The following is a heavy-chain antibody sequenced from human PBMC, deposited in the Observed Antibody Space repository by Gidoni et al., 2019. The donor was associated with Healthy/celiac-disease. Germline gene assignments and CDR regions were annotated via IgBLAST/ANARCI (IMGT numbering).Heavy chain of an antibody. CDR1: GFTFSSYG. J-gene: IGHJ4*02. CDR3: ARDFQDTAMVTYYFDY. D-gene: IGHD5-18*01. Sequence: QVQLVESGGGVVQPGRSLRLSSQASGFTFSSYGMHWVRQAPDKGLEWVAVIWYDGSNKYYADSVKGRFTISRDNSKNTLYLQMNSLRAEDTAVYYCARDFQDTAMVTYYFDYWGQGTLVTVSS. CDR2: IWYDGSNK. V-gene: IGHV3-33*01.